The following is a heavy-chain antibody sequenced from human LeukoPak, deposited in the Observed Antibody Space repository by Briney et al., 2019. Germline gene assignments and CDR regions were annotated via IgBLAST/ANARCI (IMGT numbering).Heavy chain of an antibody. J-gene: IGHJ4*02. V-gene: IGHV3-21*04. D-gene: IGHD5-18*01. CDR1: GFTFSSYS. CDR3: ARGLHTKWRPHAIDY. CDR2: ISSSSSYI. Sequence: TPGGSLRLSCAASGFTFSSYSMNWVRQAPGKGLEWVSSISSSSSYIYYADSVKGRFTISRDNAKNSLFLQMNSLRAEDTAVYYCARGLHTKWRPHAIDYWGPGILVTVSS.